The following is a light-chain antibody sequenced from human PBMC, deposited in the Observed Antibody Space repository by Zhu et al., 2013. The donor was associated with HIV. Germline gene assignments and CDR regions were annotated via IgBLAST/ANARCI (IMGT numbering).Light chain of an antibody. J-gene: IGLJ3*02. CDR1: SSNIGSNT. V-gene: IGLV1-44*01. CDR3: AAWDGSLNVGV. CDR2: SND. Sequence: QSVLTQPPSASGTPGQRVTISCSGGSSNIGSNTVNWYQQLPGTAPKLLIYSNDQRPSRVPDRFSGSKSGTSASLAISGLQSEDEADYYCAAWDGSLNVGVFGGGTKLTVL.